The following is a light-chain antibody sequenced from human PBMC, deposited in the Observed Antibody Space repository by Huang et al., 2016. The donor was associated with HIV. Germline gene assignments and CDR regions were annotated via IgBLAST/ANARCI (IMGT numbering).Light chain of an antibody. V-gene: IGKV1-9*01. CDR2: AAS. CDR3: QQLHSYPIT. J-gene: IGKJ5*01. Sequence: QLTQSPSSLSMSVGDRVIITCQASQDIANSLAWYQHKPGRAPKLLIPAASTLQSCVPSRFSGGSAGTYFTLIITNLQPDDFASYYCQQLHSYPITFGQGTRLDI. CDR1: QDIANS.